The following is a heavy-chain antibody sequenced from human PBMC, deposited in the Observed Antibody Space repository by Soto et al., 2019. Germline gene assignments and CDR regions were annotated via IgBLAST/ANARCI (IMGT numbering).Heavy chain of an antibody. CDR1: GYPFIHFG. Sequence: VKVSCKAFGYPFIHFGNSWVRQAPGQGLEWMGWISPYNGNINYAQRVQARVTMPTDTSTSTAYMELRSLRYDDTAVYYCARDKFLYGSGSPGTDYWGQGTLVTVSS. CDR2: ISPYNGNI. CDR3: ARDKFLYGSGSPGTDY. D-gene: IGHD3-10*01. J-gene: IGHJ4*02. V-gene: IGHV1-18*04.